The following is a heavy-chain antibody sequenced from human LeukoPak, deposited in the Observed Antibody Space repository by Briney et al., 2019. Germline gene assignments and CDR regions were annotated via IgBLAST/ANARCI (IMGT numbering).Heavy chain of an antibody. J-gene: IGHJ5*02. D-gene: IGHD3-10*01. Sequence: SETLSLTCAVYGGSFSGYYWSWIRQPPGKGLEWIGEINHSGSTNYNPSLKSRVTISVDTSKNQFSLKLSSVTAADTAVYYCARLRDYGSGSYHNGFRQNWFDPWGQGTLVTVSS. CDR1: GGSFSGYY. V-gene: IGHV4-34*01. CDR2: INHSGST. CDR3: ARLRDYGSGSYHNGFRQNWFDP.